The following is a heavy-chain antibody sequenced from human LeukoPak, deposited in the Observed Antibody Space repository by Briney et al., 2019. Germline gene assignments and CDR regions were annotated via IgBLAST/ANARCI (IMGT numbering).Heavy chain of an antibody. D-gene: IGHD3-16*02. V-gene: IGHV3-48*03. Sequence: PGGSLRLSCAASGFTFSSYEMNWVRQAPGKGLEWVSYISSSGSTIYYADSVKGRFTISRDNAKNSLYLQMNSLRAEDTAVYYCARLYSYDSLDYRGQGTLVTVSS. CDR2: ISSSGSTI. CDR1: GFTFSSYE. J-gene: IGHJ4*02. CDR3: ARLYSYDSLDY.